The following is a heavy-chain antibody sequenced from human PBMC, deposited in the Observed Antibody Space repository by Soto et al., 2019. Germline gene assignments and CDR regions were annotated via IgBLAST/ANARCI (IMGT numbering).Heavy chain of an antibody. V-gene: IGHV1-69*06. CDR3: ATAGDDCSTTTCYVIDY. J-gene: IGHJ4*02. Sequence: QVQLVQSGAEVKKPGSSVKVSCKASGGTFSSYAISWVRQAPGQGLEWMGGIIPIFGTANYAQKFQGRVTVTRDTSASTAYMELSSLRSEDTAVYYCATAGDDCSTTTCYVIDYWGQGTLVTVSS. CDR1: GGTFSSYA. CDR2: IIPIFGTA. D-gene: IGHD2-2*01.